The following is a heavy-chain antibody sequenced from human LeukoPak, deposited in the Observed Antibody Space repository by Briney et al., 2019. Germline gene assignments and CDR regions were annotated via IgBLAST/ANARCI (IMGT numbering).Heavy chain of an antibody. V-gene: IGHV4-59*01. CDR1: GGSISSYY. CDR3: ARGIAAAGFNWFDP. Sequence: SETLSLTCTVSGGSISSYYWSWIRQPPGKGLEWIGYIYYSGSTNYNPSLKSRVTISVDTSKNQFSLRLSSVTAADTAVYYCARGIAAAGFNWFDPWGQGTLVTVSS. J-gene: IGHJ5*02. CDR2: IYYSGST. D-gene: IGHD6-13*01.